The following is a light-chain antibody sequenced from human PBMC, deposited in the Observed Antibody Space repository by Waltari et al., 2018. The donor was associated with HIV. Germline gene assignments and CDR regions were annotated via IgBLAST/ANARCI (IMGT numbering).Light chain of an antibody. CDR3: AAWDENLSGRVV. CDR2: RNN. CDR1: SSNFATNY. Sequence: QSVLTHPPSASGTPGQRSTISCSASSSNFATNYIYSYQQLQGPAPKLLIYRNNQRPSGVPDRFSGSKSGTSVFLAISGLRSEDEADYYCAAWDENLSGRVVFGGGTKLTVL. V-gene: IGLV1-47*01. J-gene: IGLJ2*01.